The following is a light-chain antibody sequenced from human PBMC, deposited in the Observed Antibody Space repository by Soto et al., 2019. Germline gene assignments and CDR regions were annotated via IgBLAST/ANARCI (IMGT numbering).Light chain of an antibody. Sequence: DIQMTQSPSTLSASVVDRLVITCRASQSISKWLAWYQQKPGRAPNFLIYDASTLESGVPSRFSGSGSGTEFTLTISGLQPDDFATYYCQQYMSYSFGQGTKVDIK. J-gene: IGKJ1*01. CDR3: QQYMSYS. V-gene: IGKV1-5*01. CDR1: QSISKW. CDR2: DAS.